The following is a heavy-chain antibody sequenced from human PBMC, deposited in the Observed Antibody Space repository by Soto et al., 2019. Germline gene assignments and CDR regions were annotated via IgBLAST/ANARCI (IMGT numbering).Heavy chain of an antibody. CDR2: ISYDGNKE. CDR3: ARDSDARIIREIITDDFDF. D-gene: IGHD3-22*01. CDR1: GFNFNNYG. J-gene: IGHJ4*02. Sequence: QVQLVESGGGVVQPGRSLRLSCTASGFNFNNYGMHWVRQAPGKGLEWVAVISYDGNKEYYADSVKGRFTISRDSSKNIFELQMNSLRVEDTAVYVCARDSDARIIREIITDDFDFWGQGILVTVSS. V-gene: IGHV3-30*03.